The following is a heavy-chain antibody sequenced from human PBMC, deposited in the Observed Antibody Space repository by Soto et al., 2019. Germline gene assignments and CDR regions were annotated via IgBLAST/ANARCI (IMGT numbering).Heavy chain of an antibody. V-gene: IGHV3-11*05. D-gene: IGHD3-9*01. Sequence: QVQLVESGGDLVKPGGSLRLSCAASGFPFSDYYMSWIRQAPGKGLERVSSIGSSSSYTNYADSVKGRFTISRDNAKNSLYLQMNSLRAEDAAVYYWARRRPTGYYNYWGQGTLVTVSA. CDR2: IGSSSSYT. J-gene: IGHJ4*02. CDR1: GFPFSDYY. CDR3: ARRRPTGYYNY.